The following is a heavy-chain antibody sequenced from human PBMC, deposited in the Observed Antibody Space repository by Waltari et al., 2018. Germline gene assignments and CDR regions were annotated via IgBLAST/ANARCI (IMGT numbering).Heavy chain of an antibody. CDR2: IYHIGSA. Sequence: QVQLQESGSGLVKPSQTLSLTSTVSGGSISSREYSWSWIRQPPGKDLEWIGYIYHIGSAYYSPSLKSRATISLDRSKNQFSLRLNSVTATDTAVYYCAREFRQTSGDYGWFDPWGQGILVTVSA. D-gene: IGHD4-17*01. CDR3: AREFRQTSGDYGWFDP. CDR1: GGSISSREYS. V-gene: IGHV4-30-2*01. J-gene: IGHJ5*02.